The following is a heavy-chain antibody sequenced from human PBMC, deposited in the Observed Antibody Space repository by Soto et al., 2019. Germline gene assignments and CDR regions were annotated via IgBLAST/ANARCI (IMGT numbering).Heavy chain of an antibody. CDR1: GFSFSNFG. CDR3: AKDRVVSSYYYGMDV. J-gene: IGHJ6*02. V-gene: IGHV3-30*18. Sequence: QVQLVESGGGVVQPGRSLRLSCEASGFSFSNFGIHWVRQAPGKGLEWVAVLSDDGRNAFYADSVKGRFTISRDNSKNTLYMQMNSLRAEDTAVYYCAKDRVVSSYYYGMDVWGLGTTVTVSS. CDR2: LSDDGRNA. D-gene: IGHD3-22*01.